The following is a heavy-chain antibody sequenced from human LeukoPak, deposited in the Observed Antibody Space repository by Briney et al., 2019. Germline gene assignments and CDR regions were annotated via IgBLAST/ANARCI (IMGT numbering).Heavy chain of an antibody. CDR3: AKLAVVAARSTDY. D-gene: IGHD2-15*01. V-gene: IGHV3-23*01. J-gene: IGHJ4*02. Sequence: GGSLRLSCAASGFTFSSYAMSGVREAPGKGLDWVSAISGSGGSTYYADSVKGRFTISRDNSKNTLYLQMNSLRAEDTAVYYCAKLAVVAARSTDYWGQGTLVTVSS. CDR2: ISGSGGST. CDR1: GFTFSSYA.